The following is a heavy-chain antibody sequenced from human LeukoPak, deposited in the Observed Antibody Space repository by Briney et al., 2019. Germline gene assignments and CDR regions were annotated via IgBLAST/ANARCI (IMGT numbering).Heavy chain of an antibody. CDR2: IYPGDSDT. CDR1: GYSFTSYW. CDR3: ASFYSSSWYGVDY. J-gene: IGHJ4*02. V-gene: IGHV5-51*01. Sequence: GESLKISCKGSGYSFTSYWIGWVRQMPGKGLEWMGIIYPGDSDTRYSPSFRGQVTISADKSISTAYLQWSSLKASDTAMYYCASFYSSSWYGVDYWGQGTLVTVSS. D-gene: IGHD6-13*01.